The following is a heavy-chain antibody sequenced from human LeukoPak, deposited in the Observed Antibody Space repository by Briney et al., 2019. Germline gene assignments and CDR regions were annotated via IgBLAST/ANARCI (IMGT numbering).Heavy chain of an antibody. CDR3: AREGGYCGSYRDCYFDY. Sequence: PGGSLRLSCVASGFTFSSYTMHWVRQAPGKGLEWVAVISYDGSNKYYADSVQGRFTISRDNSKNTLYLQMNSLRPEDTAFYYCAREGGYCGSYRDCYFDYWGQGTLVTVSS. CDR1: GFTFSSYT. D-gene: IGHD1-26*01. J-gene: IGHJ4*02. CDR2: ISYDGSNK. V-gene: IGHV3-30*04.